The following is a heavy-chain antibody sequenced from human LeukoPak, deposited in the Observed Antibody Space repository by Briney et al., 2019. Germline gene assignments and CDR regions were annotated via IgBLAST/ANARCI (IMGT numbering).Heavy chain of an antibody. J-gene: IGHJ4*02. D-gene: IGHD6-13*01. CDR1: GGSISSGGYS. V-gene: IGHV4-31*11. CDR2: IYYSGST. CDR3: ARDPYSSSWSFDY. Sequence: SETLSLTCAVSGGSISSGGYSWSWLRQPPGKGLEWIGYIYYSGSTYYNPSLKSRVTISVDTSKNQFSLKLSSVTAADTAVYYCARDPYSSSWSFDYWGQGTLVTVSS.